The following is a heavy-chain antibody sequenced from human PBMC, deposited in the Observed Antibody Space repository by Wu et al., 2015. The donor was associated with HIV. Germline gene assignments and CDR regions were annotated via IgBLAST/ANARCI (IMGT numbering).Heavy chain of an antibody. CDR1: GFSFTGYS. Sequence: QVQLVQSGAEMRKPGASVKVSCKTFGFSFTGYSLHWVRQAPGQGLEWMGWINPRSGGVDYDHRFQGRVTMTRDTSTNTAYMELSGLNFDDTAVYYCARDGIYNYYYYMDVWGKGTTVTVSS. J-gene: IGHJ6*03. CDR3: ARDGIYNYYYYMDV. V-gene: IGHV1-2*02. CDR2: INPRSGGV.